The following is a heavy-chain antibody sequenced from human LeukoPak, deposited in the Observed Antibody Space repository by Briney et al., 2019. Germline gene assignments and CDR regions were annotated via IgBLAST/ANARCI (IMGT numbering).Heavy chain of an antibody. D-gene: IGHD6-19*01. CDR3: WGTGWYPYYYYGMDV. J-gene: IGHJ6*02. CDR1: GFTFSTYV. Sequence: GGSLRLSCAASGFTFSTYVMNWVRQAPGKGLEWVSTISDSGGSTYYADSVKGRFTISRDNSKSTLYLQMNSLRAEDTAVYYCWGTGWYPYYYYGMDVWGQGTTVTVSS. V-gene: IGHV3-23*01. CDR2: ISDSGGST.